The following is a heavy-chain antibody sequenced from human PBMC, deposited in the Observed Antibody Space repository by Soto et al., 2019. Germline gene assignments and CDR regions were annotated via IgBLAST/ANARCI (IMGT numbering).Heavy chain of an antibody. CDR1: GYTFTSYA. Sequence: SVKVSCKASGYTFTSYAMHWVRQPPGQRLEWMGWIIPILGIANYAQKFQGRVTITADKSTSTAYMELSSLRSEDTAVYYCARDIVVVVAANYGMDVWGQGTTVTVSS. CDR2: IIPILGIA. D-gene: IGHD2-15*01. CDR3: ARDIVVVVAANYGMDV. V-gene: IGHV1-69*10. J-gene: IGHJ6*02.